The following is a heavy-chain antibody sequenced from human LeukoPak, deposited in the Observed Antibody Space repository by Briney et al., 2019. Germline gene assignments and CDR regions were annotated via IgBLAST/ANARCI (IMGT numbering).Heavy chain of an antibody. Sequence: ASVKVSCKASGYTLTSYDINWVRQATGQGLEWMGWMNPNSGNTGYAQKFQGRVTMTRNTSISTAYMELSSLRSEDTAVYYCARGYDYVWGSQSPHFDYWGQGTLVTVSS. D-gene: IGHD3-16*01. CDR2: MNPNSGNT. V-gene: IGHV1-8*01. J-gene: IGHJ4*02. CDR1: GYTLTSYD. CDR3: ARGYDYVWGSQSPHFDY.